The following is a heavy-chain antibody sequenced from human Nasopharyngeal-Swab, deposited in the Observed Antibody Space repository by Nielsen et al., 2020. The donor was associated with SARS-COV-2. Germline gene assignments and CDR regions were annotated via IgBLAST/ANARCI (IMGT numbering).Heavy chain of an antibody. V-gene: IGHV3-21*01. CDR1: GFTFSSYS. CDR3: ALWFGELLNYYGMDV. D-gene: IGHD3-10*01. Sequence: GGSLRLSCAASGFTFSSYSMNWVRQAPGKGLEWVSSISSSSSYIHYADSVKGRFTISRDNAKNSLYLQMNSLRAEDTAVYYCALWFGELLNYYGMDVWGQGTTVTVSS. CDR2: ISSSSSYI. J-gene: IGHJ6*02.